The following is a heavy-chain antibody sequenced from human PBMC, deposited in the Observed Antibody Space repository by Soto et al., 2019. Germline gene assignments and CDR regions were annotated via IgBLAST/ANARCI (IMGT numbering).Heavy chain of an antibody. Sequence: ASVKVSCKASGYTFSSYAMHWVRQAPRQRLEWMGWINAGYGNTKSSQKFQDRVTISRDTSASTAYMELTSLRSEDTAVYYCARDTGDGTFDFWGQGTLVTVSS. CDR2: INAGYGNT. CDR1: GYTFSSYA. D-gene: IGHD7-27*01. CDR3: ARDTGDGTFDF. J-gene: IGHJ4*02. V-gene: IGHV1-3*01.